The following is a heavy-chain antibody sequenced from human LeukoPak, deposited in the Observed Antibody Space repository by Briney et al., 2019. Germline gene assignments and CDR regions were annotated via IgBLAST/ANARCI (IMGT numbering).Heavy chain of an antibody. Sequence: SETLSLTCAVYGGSFSGYYRSWIRQPPGKGLEWIGEINHSGSTNYNPSLKSRVTISVDTSKNQFSLKLSSVTAADTAVYYCARESYSSSWSYYYYGMDVWGQGTTVTVSS. J-gene: IGHJ6*02. V-gene: IGHV4-34*01. CDR1: GGSFSGYY. CDR3: ARESYSSSWSYYYYGMDV. CDR2: INHSGST. D-gene: IGHD6-13*01.